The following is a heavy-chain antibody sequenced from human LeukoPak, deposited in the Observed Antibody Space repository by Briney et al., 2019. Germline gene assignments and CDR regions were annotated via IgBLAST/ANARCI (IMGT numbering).Heavy chain of an antibody. CDR2: ISYDGSNK. V-gene: IGHV3-30-3*01. D-gene: IGHD6-19*01. J-gene: IGHJ3*02. CDR1: GFTFSSFA. Sequence: GGSLRLSCAASGFTFSSFAMTWVRQAPGKGLEWVAVISYDGSNKYYAGSVKGRFTISRDNSKNTLYLQMNSLRAEDTAVYYCARAHRSSGWSSAFDIWGQGTMVTVSS. CDR3: ARAHRSSGWSSAFDI.